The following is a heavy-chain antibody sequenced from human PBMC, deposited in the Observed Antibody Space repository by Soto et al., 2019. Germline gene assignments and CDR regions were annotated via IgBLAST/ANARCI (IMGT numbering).Heavy chain of an antibody. J-gene: IGHJ2*01. V-gene: IGHV3-23*01. Sequence: EVQMLESGGGLARPGGSLRLSCVGSEFIFSDYGMTWVRQAPGKGLEWVATISASGGNREYRDSLKGRFTISRDNPKNTLYLQLNGLTADDTAVYYCAKVAGGLGYFDLWGRGILVTVSS. D-gene: IGHD7-27*01. CDR3: AKVAGGLGYFDL. CDR1: EFIFSDYG. CDR2: ISASGGNR.